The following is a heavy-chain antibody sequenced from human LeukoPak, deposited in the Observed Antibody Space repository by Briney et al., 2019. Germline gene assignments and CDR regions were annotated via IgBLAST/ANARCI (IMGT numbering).Heavy chain of an antibody. V-gene: IGHV3-7*01. D-gene: IGHD3-22*01. CDR2: IKQDGSEK. J-gene: IGHJ4*02. CDR1: GFTFSSYW. CDR3: AADSTAYYYAF. Sequence: GGSLRLSCAASGFTFSSYWMSWVRQAPGKGLEWVANIKQDGSEKYYLDSVKGRFTISRDNAKNSLYLQMNSLRVEDTALYYCAADSTAYYYAFWGQGTLVTVSS.